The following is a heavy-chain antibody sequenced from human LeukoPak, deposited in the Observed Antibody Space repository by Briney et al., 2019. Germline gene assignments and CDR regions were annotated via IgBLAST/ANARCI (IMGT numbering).Heavy chain of an antibody. J-gene: IGHJ6*02. CDR1: GFTFGTYW. CDR3: ARDAIRAAAGPHYYYGMDV. D-gene: IGHD6-13*01. Sequence: GGSLRLSCAASGFTFGTYWMSWVRQAPGKGLKWVANINQDGSHEDYVGSVRGRFTISRDNPKNSLYLQMNSLRAEDTAVYYCARDAIRAAAGPHYYYGMDVWGQGTTVTVSS. V-gene: IGHV3-7*01. CDR2: INQDGSHE.